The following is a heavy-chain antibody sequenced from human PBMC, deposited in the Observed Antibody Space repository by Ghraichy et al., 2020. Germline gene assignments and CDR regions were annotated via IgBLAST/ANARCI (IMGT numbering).Heavy chain of an antibody. CDR1: GGSISSSNW. D-gene: IGHD3-22*01. V-gene: IGHV4-4*02. J-gene: IGHJ3*02. Sequence: SETLSLTCAVSGGSISSSNWWSWVRQPPGKGLEWIGEIYHSGSTNYNPSLKSRVTISVDKSKNQFSLQLSSVTAADTAVYYCARVTPNSYYDSSGFAFDIWGQGTMVTVSS. CDR2: IYHSGST. CDR3: ARVTPNSYYDSSGFAFDI.